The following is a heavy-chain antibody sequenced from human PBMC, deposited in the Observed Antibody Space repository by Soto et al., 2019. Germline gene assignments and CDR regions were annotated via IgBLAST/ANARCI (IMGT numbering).Heavy chain of an antibody. D-gene: IGHD3-16*01. Sequence: GGSLRLSCAASGFTFSNAWMSWVRQAPGKGLEWVGRIKSKTDGGTTDYAAPVKGRFTISRDDSKNTLYLQMNSLKTEDTAVYYCTTDLGNQDAFDIWGQGTMVTVSS. CDR2: IKSKTDGGTT. CDR3: TTDLGNQDAFDI. J-gene: IGHJ3*02. V-gene: IGHV3-15*01. CDR1: GFTFSNAW.